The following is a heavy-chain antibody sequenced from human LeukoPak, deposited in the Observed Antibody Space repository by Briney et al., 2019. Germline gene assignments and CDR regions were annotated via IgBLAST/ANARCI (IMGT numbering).Heavy chain of an antibody. D-gene: IGHD6-6*01. CDR3: ARMSSSSAYYYYGMDV. Sequence: SETLSLTCAVYGGSFSAYYWSWIRQPLGKGLEWIGEINHSGSTNYNPSLKSRVTISVDTSKNQFSLKLSSVTAADTAVYYCARMSSSSAYYYYGMDVWGQGTTVTVSS. CDR2: INHSGST. V-gene: IGHV4-34*01. J-gene: IGHJ6*02. CDR1: GGSFSAYY.